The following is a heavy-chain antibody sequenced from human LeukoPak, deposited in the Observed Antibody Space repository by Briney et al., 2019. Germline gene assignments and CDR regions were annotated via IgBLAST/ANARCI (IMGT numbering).Heavy chain of an antibody. CDR2: FDPEDGET. Sequence: GASVKVSCKVSGYTLTELSMHWVRQAPGKGLEWMGGFDPEDGETIYAQKLQGRVTMTEDTSTDTAYMELSSLRSEATAVYYCATGHMITFGGVIVPPYYFDYWGQGTLVTVSS. CDR1: GYTLTELS. J-gene: IGHJ4*02. CDR3: ATGHMITFGGVIVPPYYFDY. V-gene: IGHV1-24*01. D-gene: IGHD3-16*02.